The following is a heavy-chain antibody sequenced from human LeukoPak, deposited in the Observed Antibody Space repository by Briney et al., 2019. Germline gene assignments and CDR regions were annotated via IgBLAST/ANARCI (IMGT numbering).Heavy chain of an antibody. CDR2: ISGSGGST. CDR1: GFTFSSYA. Sequence: GGSLRLSCAASGFTFSSYAMSWVRQAPGNGLEWVSAISGSGGSTYYADSVKGRFTISRDNSKNTLYLQMNSLRAEDTAVYYCAKGEFGVVITFFDYWGQGTLVTVSS. D-gene: IGHD3-3*01. CDR3: AKGEFGVVITFFDY. V-gene: IGHV3-23*01. J-gene: IGHJ4*02.